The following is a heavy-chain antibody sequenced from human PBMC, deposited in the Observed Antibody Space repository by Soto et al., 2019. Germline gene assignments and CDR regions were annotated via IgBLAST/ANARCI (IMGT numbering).Heavy chain of an antibody. D-gene: IGHD6-19*01. J-gene: IGHJ6*02. Sequence: GGSLRLSCAASGFTFSSYGMHWVRQAPDKGLEWVAVIWYDGSNKYYGDSVKGRFTISRDNSKNTLYLQMNSLRAEDTAVYYCARVPDSSGWYGMDVWGQGTTVTVSS. CDR3: ARVPDSSGWYGMDV. CDR2: IWYDGSNK. V-gene: IGHV3-33*01. CDR1: GFTFSSYG.